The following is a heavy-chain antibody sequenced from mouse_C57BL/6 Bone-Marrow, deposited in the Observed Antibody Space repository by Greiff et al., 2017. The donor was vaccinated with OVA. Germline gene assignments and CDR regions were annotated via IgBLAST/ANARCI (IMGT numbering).Heavy chain of an antibody. CDR3: ASGWLLDGWYFDV. CDR1: GFNIKNTY. V-gene: IGHV14-3*01. D-gene: IGHD2-3*01. J-gene: IGHJ1*03. CDR2: IDPANGNT. Sequence: EVQLQQSVAELVRPGASVKLSCTASGFNIKNTYMHWVKQRPEQGLEWIGRIDPANGNTKYAPKFQGKATITADKSSNTAYLQLSSLTSEDTAIYYCASGWLLDGWYFDVWGTGTTVTVSS.